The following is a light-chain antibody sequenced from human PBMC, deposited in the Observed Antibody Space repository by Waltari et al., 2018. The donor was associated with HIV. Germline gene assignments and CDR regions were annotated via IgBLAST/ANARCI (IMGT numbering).Light chain of an antibody. V-gene: IGKV3-15*01. CDR2: DAS. CDR1: QGISDT. CDR3: QQYYNWPPLT. J-gene: IGKJ4*01. Sequence: ETVMTQSPATLSVSPGVRVTLSCRASQGISDTLAWYQQKPGQAPRFLIYDASSRAPGVPARFSGSGSGTDFTLTISSLQSEDSAVYYCQQYYNWPPLTFGGGTRVEIK.